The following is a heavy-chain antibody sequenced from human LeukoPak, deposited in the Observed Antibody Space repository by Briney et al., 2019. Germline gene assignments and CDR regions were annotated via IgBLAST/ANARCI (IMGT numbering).Heavy chain of an antibody. V-gene: IGHV1-18*01. CDR1: RGTFSSNG. J-gene: IGHJ4*02. Sequence: SVKVSCKASRGTFSSNGISWVRQAPGQGLEWMGWISAYNGHTKYAQKVQGRVTMTTDTSTSTAYMELRSLRSDDTAVYYCARGFPPRRNYDSSGYYSYYFDYWGQGTLVTVSS. D-gene: IGHD3-22*01. CDR2: ISAYNGHT. CDR3: ARGFPPRRNYDSSGYYSYYFDY.